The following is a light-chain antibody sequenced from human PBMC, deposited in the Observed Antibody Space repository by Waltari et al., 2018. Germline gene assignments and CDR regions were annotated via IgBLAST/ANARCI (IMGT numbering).Light chain of an antibody. CDR1: QSVSSN. CDR2: GAS. J-gene: IGKJ4*01. CDR3: QQYNSWPLT. V-gene: IGKV3-15*01. Sequence: ELVMTQSPATLSVSPGERATLSCRASQSVSSNLAWYQQKPGQAPRLLIFGASTRATGIPARFSGSGSGTEFTLTISSLQSEDFAVYYCQQYNSWPLTFGGGTKVEI.